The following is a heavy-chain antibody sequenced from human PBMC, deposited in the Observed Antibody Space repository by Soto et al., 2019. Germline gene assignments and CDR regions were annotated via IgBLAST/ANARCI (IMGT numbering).Heavy chain of an antibody. J-gene: IGHJ5*02. D-gene: IGHD6-6*01. CDR3: ARGSFSRSSSWFDP. CDR2: IYYSGRT. V-gene: IGHV4-31*03. CDR1: GGSISSGGYY. Sequence: SETLSLSCTVSGGSISSGGYYRSWILHHPGKGLEWIGYIYYSGRTYYNPSLNSRVSIAVDTTENQLSLKLTSVTAADTSVYYCARGSFSRSSSWFDPWGRGTMVTVSS.